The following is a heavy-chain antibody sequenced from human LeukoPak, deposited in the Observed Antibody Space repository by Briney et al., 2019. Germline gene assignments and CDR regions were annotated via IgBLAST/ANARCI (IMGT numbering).Heavy chain of an antibody. CDR2: INHNSGGT. CDR1: GYTFTGYY. J-gene: IGHJ4*02. V-gene: IGHV1-2*04. CDR3: ANGGAVRFGELSDFDY. Sequence: ASVKVSCTASGYTFTGYYMHWVRQAPGQGLEWMGWINHNSGGTNYAQKFQGWVTITRDTSISTAYMELSRLRSDDTAVYYCANGGAVRFGELSDFDYWGQGTLVTVSS. D-gene: IGHD3-10*01.